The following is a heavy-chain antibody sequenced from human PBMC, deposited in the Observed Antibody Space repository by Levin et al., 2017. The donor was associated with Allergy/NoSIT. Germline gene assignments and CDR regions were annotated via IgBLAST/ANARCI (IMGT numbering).Heavy chain of an antibody. V-gene: IGHV1-2*06. J-gene: IGHJ2*01. CDR2: INPNSGGT. CDR3: ARIYSRPNYWYFDL. D-gene: IGHD4-11*01. CDR1: GYTFTGYY. Sequence: ASVKVSCKASGYTFTGYYIHWVRQAPGQGLEWMGRINPNSGGTNYAQKFQGRVTMTRDTSISTAYMDLSRLRSDDTAVYYCARIYSRPNYWYFDLWGRGTLVTVPS.